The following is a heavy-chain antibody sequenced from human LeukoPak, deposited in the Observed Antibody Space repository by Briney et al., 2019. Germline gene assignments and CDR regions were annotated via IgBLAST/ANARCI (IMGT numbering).Heavy chain of an antibody. CDR2: IIPIFGTA. Sequence: WASVKVSCKASGGTFNSYAISWVRQAPGRGLEWMGGIIPIFGTANYAQKFQGRVTITTDESTSTAYMELSSLRSEDTAVYYCGYSSLGEVRKYYYYYYMDVWGKGTTVTVSS. CDR3: GYSSLGEVRKYYYYYYMDV. D-gene: IGHD3-10*01. CDR1: GGTFNSYA. J-gene: IGHJ6*03. V-gene: IGHV1-69*05.